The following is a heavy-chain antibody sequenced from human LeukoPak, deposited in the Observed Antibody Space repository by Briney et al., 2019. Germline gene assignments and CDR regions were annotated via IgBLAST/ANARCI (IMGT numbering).Heavy chain of an antibody. CDR3: ARFPYYYDSSGYLGAFDI. CDR2: ISSSSSYI. Sequence: GGSLRLSCAASGFTFSSYSMNWVRQAPGKGLEWVSSISSSSSYIYYADSVKGRFTISRDNAKNSLYLQMNSLRAEDTAVYYCARFPYYYDSSGYLGAFDIWGQGTMVTVSS. D-gene: IGHD3-22*01. V-gene: IGHV3-21*01. J-gene: IGHJ3*02. CDR1: GFTFSSYS.